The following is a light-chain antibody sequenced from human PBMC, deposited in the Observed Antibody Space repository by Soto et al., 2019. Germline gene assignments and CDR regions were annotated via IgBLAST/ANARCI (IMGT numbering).Light chain of an antibody. V-gene: IGLV3-21*02. Sequence: SYELTQPPSVSVAPGQTDMITRGGNNIGSKSVHWYQQKPGQDPVLVVYDDSDRPSGIPGRFSSSSSGNTATLTIRRVEAGDEADYYCQVWDSSSDHPVFGAGTKVTVL. CDR2: DDS. CDR1: NIGSKS. J-gene: IGLJ1*01. CDR3: QVWDSSSDHPV.